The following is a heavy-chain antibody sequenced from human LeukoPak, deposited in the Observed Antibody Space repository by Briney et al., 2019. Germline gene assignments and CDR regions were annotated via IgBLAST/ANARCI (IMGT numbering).Heavy chain of an antibody. D-gene: IGHD6-19*01. CDR3: ARDGVYSSGWYADYYYGMDV. V-gene: IGHV7-4-1*02. CDR1: GYTFTSYT. CDR2: INTNTGNP. Sequence: ASVKVSCKASGYTFTSYTMNWVRQAPGQGLEWMGWINTNTGNPTYAHGFTGRFVFSLDTSVSTAYLQISSLKAEDTAVYYCARDGVYSSGWYADYYYGMDVWGQGTTVTVSS. J-gene: IGHJ6*02.